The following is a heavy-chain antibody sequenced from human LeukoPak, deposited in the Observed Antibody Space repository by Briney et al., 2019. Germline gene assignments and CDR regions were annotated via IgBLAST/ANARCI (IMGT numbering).Heavy chain of an antibody. J-gene: IGHJ3*02. CDR2: ISAYNGNT. V-gene: IGHV1-18*01. Sequence: ASAKVSCKASGYTFTSYGISWVRQAPGQGLEWMGWISAYNGNTNYAQKLQGRVTMTTDTSTSTAYMELRSLRSDDTAVYYCARDLDYDILTGSPTNDAFDIWGQGTMVTVSS. D-gene: IGHD3-9*01. CDR1: GYTFTSYG. CDR3: ARDLDYDILTGSPTNDAFDI.